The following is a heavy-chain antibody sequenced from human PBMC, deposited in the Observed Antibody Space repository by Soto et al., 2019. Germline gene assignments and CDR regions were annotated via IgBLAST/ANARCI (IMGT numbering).Heavy chain of an antibody. Sequence: QVQLQESGPGLVKPSQTLSLTCTVSGGSINSGGYYWSWIRQHPGKGLEWIGYIYYSGSTYYNPSPKSRVTISVDPSKNQFALKLSSVTAADTAVYYCAGIYSGSPGGTLRYWGQGTLVTVSS. D-gene: IGHD1-26*01. CDR2: IYYSGST. CDR3: AGIYSGSPGGTLRY. CDR1: GGSINSGGYY. V-gene: IGHV4-31*03. J-gene: IGHJ4*02.